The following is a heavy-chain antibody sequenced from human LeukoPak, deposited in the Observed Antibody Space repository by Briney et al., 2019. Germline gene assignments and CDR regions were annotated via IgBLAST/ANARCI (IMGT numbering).Heavy chain of an antibody. Sequence: PSETLSLPCTVSGGSIISSDYHCRWVRQPPGKGLEWIGTISYSGNTDYHPSLRSRVTISVDTANNQFSLKQGYVTAADTAVYHCARHCCSGAANRVFDIWGQGTMVTVSS. CDR2: ISYSGNT. J-gene: IGHJ3*02. CDR3: ARHCCSGAANRVFDI. CDR1: GGSIISSDYH. V-gene: IGHV4-39*01. D-gene: IGHD2-15*01.